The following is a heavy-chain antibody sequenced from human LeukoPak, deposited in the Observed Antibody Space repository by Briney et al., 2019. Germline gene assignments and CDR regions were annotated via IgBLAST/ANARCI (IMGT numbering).Heavy chain of an antibody. J-gene: IGHJ2*01. CDR3: ARDPLAVAGTADWYFDL. CDR1: GYTFTGYY. D-gene: IGHD6-19*01. CDR2: INPNSGGT. V-gene: IGHV1-2*02. Sequence: VASVKVSCTASGYTFTGYYMHWVRQAPGQGLEWMGWINPNSGGTNYAQKFQGRVTMTRDTSISTAYMELSRLRSDDTAVYYCARDPLAVAGTADWYFDLWGRGTLVTDSS.